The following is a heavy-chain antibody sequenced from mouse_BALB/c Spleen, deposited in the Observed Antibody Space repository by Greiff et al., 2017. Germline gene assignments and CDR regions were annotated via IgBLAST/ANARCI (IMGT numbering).Heavy chain of an antibody. CDR1: GYSFTGYY. D-gene: IGHD2-1*01. Sequence: LVKTGASVKISCKASGYSFTGYYMHWVKQSPGKSLEWIGYISCYNGATSYNQKFKGKATFTVDTSSSTAYMQFNSLTSEDSAVYYCAREGNYGALYAMDYWGQGTSVTVSS. CDR2: ISCYNGAT. CDR3: AREGNYGALYAMDY. V-gene: IGHV1S34*01. J-gene: IGHJ4*01.